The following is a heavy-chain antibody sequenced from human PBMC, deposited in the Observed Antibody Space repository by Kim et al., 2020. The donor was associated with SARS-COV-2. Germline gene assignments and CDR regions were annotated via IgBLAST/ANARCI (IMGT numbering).Heavy chain of an antibody. J-gene: IGHJ4*02. D-gene: IGHD6-19*01. V-gene: IGHV3-30-3*02. Sequence: YGDAVKGQFTVTRDNSTDTRFLQMNSLRAEDTAMYYCAKDRGSFWSLDYWGLGTLVTVSS. CDR3: AKDRGSFWSLDY.